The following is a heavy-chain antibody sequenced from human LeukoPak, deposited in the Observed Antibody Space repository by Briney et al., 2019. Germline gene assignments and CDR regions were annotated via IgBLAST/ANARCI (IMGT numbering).Heavy chain of an antibody. J-gene: IGHJ4*03. CDR3: ARQREYYESIGYYSFDS. CDR1: GGSMSSYY. D-gene: IGHD3-22*01. Sequence: SETLSLTCTVSGGSMSSYYWSWLRQPPGKGLEWIGYIYSSGSTNYNPSLKSRVTISVDTSKNQFSLKLSSVTAADTAVYYCARQREYYESIGYYSFDSWGHGNLVTVSS. CDR2: IYSSGST. V-gene: IGHV4-59*08.